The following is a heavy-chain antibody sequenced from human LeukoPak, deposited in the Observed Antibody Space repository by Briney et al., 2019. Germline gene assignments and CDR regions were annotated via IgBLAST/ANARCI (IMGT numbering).Heavy chain of an antibody. CDR2: ISAFNGNT. CDR1: GYTFTSYG. CDR3: ARDIYYGSGSYPNTHRQYYGMDV. D-gene: IGHD3-10*01. V-gene: IGHV1-18*01. Sequence: AAVKVSCKASGYTFTSYGFSWVRQAPGPGVECMGWISAFNGNTNYAQKLQGRVTMTTDTSTSTAYMELRRMRSDDTAVYYCARDIYYGSGSYPNTHRQYYGMDVWGQGATVTVSS. J-gene: IGHJ6*02.